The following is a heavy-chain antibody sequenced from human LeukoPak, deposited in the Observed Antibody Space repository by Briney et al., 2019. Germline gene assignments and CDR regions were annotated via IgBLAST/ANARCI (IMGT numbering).Heavy chain of an antibody. V-gene: IGHV3-23*01. J-gene: IGHJ3*02. CDR2: ITSSGGST. CDR3: ARSGYSSSWYRERAFDI. D-gene: IGHD6-13*01. Sequence: SGGSLRLSCAASQFIFSTYAMSWVRQPPGKGLEWVSGITSSGGSTYYADSVRGRFTISRDNSKNTLSLQMNSLRAEDTAVYYCARSGYSSSWYRERAFDIWGQGTMVTVSS. CDR1: QFIFSTYA.